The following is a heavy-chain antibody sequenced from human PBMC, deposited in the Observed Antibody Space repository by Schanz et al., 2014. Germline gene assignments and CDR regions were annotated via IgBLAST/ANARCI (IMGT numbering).Heavy chain of an antibody. D-gene: IGHD3-22*01. V-gene: IGHV3-30*18. CDR2: ISNDGSIK. Sequence: VQLVESGGGLVQPGGSLRLSCAASGFTFSDHYMDWVRQAPGKGLEWVALISNDGSIKYYADSVEGRFTISRDNSKNTLYLQMNSLRAEDTAVYYCAKDPSHGDYDYYFDYWGQGTLVTVSS. CDR3: AKDPSHGDYDYYFDY. CDR1: GFTFSDHY. J-gene: IGHJ4*02.